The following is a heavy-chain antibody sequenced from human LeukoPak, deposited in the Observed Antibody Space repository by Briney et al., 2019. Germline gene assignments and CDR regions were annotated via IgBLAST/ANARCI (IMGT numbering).Heavy chain of an antibody. CDR1: GFTFRHYW. Sequence: GGSLRLSCGTSGFTFRHYWITWVHQAPGKGLEWLANIKQDGSEKYYVDSVKGRFNISRDNAKNSLELQMNSLRDEDTAVYYCARGGGWLHHYFDYWGQGTLVTVSS. J-gene: IGHJ4*02. CDR3: ARGGGWLHHYFDY. V-gene: IGHV3-7*01. D-gene: IGHD5-24*01. CDR2: IKQDGSEK.